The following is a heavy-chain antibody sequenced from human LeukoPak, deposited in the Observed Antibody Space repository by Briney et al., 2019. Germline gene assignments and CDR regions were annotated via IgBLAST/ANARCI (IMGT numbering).Heavy chain of an antibody. CDR2: ISYDGSNK. CDR1: GFTFSSYA. J-gene: IGHJ4*02. CDR3: AKDPARIAAAGFDY. V-gene: IGHV3-30-3*01. D-gene: IGHD6-13*01. Sequence: GGSLRLSCAASGFTFSSYAMHWVRQAPGKGLEWVAVISYDGSNKYYADSVKGRFTISRDHPKNTLYLQMNSLRAEDTAVYYCAKDPARIAAAGFDYWGQGTLVTVSS.